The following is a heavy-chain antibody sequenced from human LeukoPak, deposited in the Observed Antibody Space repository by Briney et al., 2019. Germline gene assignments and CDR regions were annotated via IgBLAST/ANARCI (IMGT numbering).Heavy chain of an antibody. CDR3: AREAGATTNWFDP. D-gene: IGHD1-26*01. V-gene: IGHV1-8*01. Sequence: ASVKVSCKASGYTFTSYDINWVRQATGQGLEWTGWMNPNSGNTGYAQKFQGRVTMTRNTSISTAYMELSSLRSEDTAVYYCAREAGATTNWFDPWGQGTLVTVSS. CDR2: MNPNSGNT. CDR1: GYTFTSYD. J-gene: IGHJ5*02.